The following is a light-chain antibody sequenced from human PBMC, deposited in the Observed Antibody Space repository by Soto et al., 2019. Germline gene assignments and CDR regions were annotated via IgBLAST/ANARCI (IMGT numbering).Light chain of an antibody. Sequence: EIVLTQSPGTLSLSAGERATLSCRASQSVSSNCLAWYQRKPGQAPRLLIYGASSRATGIPNRFSGSGSGTDFTLTITRLEPEDFAVHYCQQYSSSPLTFGQGTKVEIK. CDR2: GAS. CDR1: QSVSSNC. V-gene: IGKV3-20*01. J-gene: IGKJ1*01. CDR3: QQYSSSPLT.